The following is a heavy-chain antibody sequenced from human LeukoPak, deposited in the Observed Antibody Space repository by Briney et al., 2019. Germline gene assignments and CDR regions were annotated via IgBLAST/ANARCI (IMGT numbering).Heavy chain of an antibody. Sequence: SETLSLTCTVSGDSFSGHYWSWIRQPPGKGLEWIGYIYYSATKYNPSLKSRVTISVDRSKNQFSLKLTSVTAADTAVYCCAREIRSNSLHDFWSGPPNWFDPWGQGTLVTVSS. CDR2: IYYSAT. V-gene: IGHV4-59*11. J-gene: IGHJ5*02. CDR1: GDSFSGHY. CDR3: AREIRSNSLHDFWSGPPNWFDP. D-gene: IGHD3-3*01.